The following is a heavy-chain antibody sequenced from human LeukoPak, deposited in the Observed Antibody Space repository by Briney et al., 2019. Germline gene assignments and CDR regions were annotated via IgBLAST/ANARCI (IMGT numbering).Heavy chain of an antibody. J-gene: IGHJ4*02. V-gene: IGHV4-39*01. CDR3: ASLKGSYGSGLFDF. Sequence: SETLSLTCTVSGGSIRSSTYHWGWIRPPPGKRLECIVSVYYSGSTSYNPSLKSRVTISVDTSKNQFSLKLSSVIAADTAVYYCASLKGSYGSGLFDFWGQGTLVTVSS. D-gene: IGHD5-18*01. CDR1: GGSIRSSTYH. CDR2: VYYSGST.